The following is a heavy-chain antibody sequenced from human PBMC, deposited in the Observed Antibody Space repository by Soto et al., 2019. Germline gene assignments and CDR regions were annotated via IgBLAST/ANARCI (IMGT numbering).Heavy chain of an antibody. CDR1: GGTFSSYT. V-gene: IGHV1-69*02. J-gene: IGHJ6*02. D-gene: IGHD4-17*01. CDR2: IIPILGIA. CDR3: ARGGSTVTTGPGGSMDV. Sequence: QVQLVQSGAEVKKPGSSVKVSCKASGGTFSSYTISWVRQAPGQGLEWMGRIIPILGIANYAQKFQGRVTITADKSTSTAYMELSSLRSEDTAVYYCARGGSTVTTGPGGSMDVWGQGTTVTVSS.